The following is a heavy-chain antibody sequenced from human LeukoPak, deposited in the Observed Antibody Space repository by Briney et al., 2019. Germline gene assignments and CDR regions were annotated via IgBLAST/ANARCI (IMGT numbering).Heavy chain of an antibody. V-gene: IGHV4-59*01. J-gene: IGHJ5*02. D-gene: IGHD2-15*01. CDR3: ARGFGPVVAATPGWFDP. CDR2: IYYSGST. Sequence: SETLSLTCTDPGGSISRYYWSWIRQPPRKGLGWIGYIYYSGSTNYNPSLKSRVTISVDTSKNQFSLKLSSVTAADTAVYYCARGFGPVVAATPGWFDPWGQGTLVTVSS. CDR1: GGSISRYY.